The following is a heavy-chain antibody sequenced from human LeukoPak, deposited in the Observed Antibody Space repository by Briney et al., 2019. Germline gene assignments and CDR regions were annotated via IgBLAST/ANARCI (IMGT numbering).Heavy chain of an antibody. J-gene: IGHJ4*02. D-gene: IGHD4-11*01. V-gene: IGHV4-38-2*01. CDR3: ARRYSNYFFDY. CDR2: IYQSGST. Sequence: SETLSLTCAVTGNSDSSAYYWGWIRQPPGKGLEWIGNIYQSGSTYYNPSFKSRVTISVDTSKNQFSLKLSSATAADTAVYYCARRYSNYFFDYWGQGTLVTVSS. CDR1: GNSDSSAYY.